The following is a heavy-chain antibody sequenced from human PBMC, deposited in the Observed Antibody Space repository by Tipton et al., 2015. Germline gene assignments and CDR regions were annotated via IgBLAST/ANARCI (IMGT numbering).Heavy chain of an antibody. Sequence: GLVKPSETLSLTCTVSGDSISSSAYYWGWIRQPPGKGLEWIGSIYYTGNTYYNPSLKSRVTISVDTSKNEFSLKLSSVTAADTAIYYCARDLEHGMDVWGQGTTVTVSS. CDR3: ARDLEHGMDV. D-gene: IGHD5-24*01. CDR1: GDSISSSAYY. V-gene: IGHV4-39*07. J-gene: IGHJ6*02. CDR2: IYYTGNT.